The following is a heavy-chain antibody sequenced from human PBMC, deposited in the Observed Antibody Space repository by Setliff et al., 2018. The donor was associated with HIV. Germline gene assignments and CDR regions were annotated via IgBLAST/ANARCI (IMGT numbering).Heavy chain of an antibody. CDR2: IYRDSAT. Sequence: LRLSCVVSGFTVSSNYMSWVRQAPGKGLEWVSVIYRDSATYYTDSVKGRFTISRDNSKNILYLQMNSLRDEDTAVYYCARGRIAYGDYFQWGQGTLVTVSS. J-gene: IGHJ4*02. CDR3: ARGRIAYGDYFQ. D-gene: IGHD4-17*01. V-gene: IGHV3-53*01. CDR1: GFTVSSNY.